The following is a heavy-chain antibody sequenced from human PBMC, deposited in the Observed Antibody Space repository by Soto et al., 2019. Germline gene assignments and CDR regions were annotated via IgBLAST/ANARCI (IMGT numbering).Heavy chain of an antibody. D-gene: IGHD5-18*01. CDR3: ARVLIAGVTTD. Sequence: QVQLQQWGAGLLKPSETLSLTCAVYGGSFSGYYWSWIRQSPGKGLEWIGESNHVGNTNYNPSLKSRVTMSVDPSNNQFSLRLSSVTAADTAVYYCARVLIAGVTTDWGQGTLVIVSS. J-gene: IGHJ4*02. CDR1: GGSFSGYY. CDR2: SNHVGNT. V-gene: IGHV4-34*01.